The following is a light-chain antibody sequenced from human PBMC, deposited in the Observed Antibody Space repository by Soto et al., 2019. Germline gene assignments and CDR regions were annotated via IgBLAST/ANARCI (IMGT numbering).Light chain of an antibody. CDR3: QQSGT. V-gene: IGKV1-5*03. J-gene: IGKJ1*01. Sequence: IQMTQSPSTLSASVGDRVTITCRVSQSISTWMAWYQQKPGKAPNLLISRASKLESGVPSRFSGTGSGTNFTLTISSLQPDDVASYYCQQSGTFGQGTKVDIK. CDR2: RAS. CDR1: QSISTW.